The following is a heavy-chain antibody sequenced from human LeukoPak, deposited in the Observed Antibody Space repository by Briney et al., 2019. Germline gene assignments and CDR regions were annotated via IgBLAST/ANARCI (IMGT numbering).Heavy chain of an antibody. CDR1: GGSISSSIYY. J-gene: IGHJ3*02. Sequence: SETLSLTCIVSGGSISSSIYYWAWVRQPPGKGLEWIGTVFYNGATQYSPSLRSRVTISIDTSTNQFSPKLTSVTAADTALYYCARARACTSCYRENAFDIWGQGTMVTVSS. CDR2: VFYNGAT. V-gene: IGHV4-39*07. D-gene: IGHD2-2*02. CDR3: ARARACTSCYRENAFDI.